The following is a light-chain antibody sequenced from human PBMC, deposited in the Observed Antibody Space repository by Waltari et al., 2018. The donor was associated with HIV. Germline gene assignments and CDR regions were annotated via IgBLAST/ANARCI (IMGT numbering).Light chain of an antibody. V-gene: IGLV2-11*01. CDR1: TSAVGASKY. CDR3: CSYATRYTWV. CDR2: DVS. Sequence: QSALTQPRSVSGSPGQSVTIACPGTTSAVGASKYVSWYQQHRGKAPKLMIYDVSKRASGVPDRFSGSKSGDTASLTISGLQAEDEGDYYCCSYATRYTWVFGGGTKLTVL. J-gene: IGLJ3*02.